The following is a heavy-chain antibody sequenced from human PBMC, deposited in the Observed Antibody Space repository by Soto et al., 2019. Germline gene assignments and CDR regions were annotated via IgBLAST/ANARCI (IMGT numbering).Heavy chain of an antibody. D-gene: IGHD2-15*01. CDR1: GFTFSNAW. J-gene: IGHJ2*01. V-gene: IGHV3-15*07. Sequence: GGSLRLSCAASGFTFSNAWMNWVRQAPGKGLEWVGRIKSKTDGGTTDYATPVKGRFTISRDDSKNTLYLQMNSLKTEDTAVYYCTTDVVAATYWYFDLWGRGTLVTVSS. CDR2: IKSKTDGGTT. CDR3: TTDVVAATYWYFDL.